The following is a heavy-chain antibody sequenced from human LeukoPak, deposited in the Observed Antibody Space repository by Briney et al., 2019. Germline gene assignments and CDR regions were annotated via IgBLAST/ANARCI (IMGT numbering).Heavy chain of an antibody. CDR3: ASLPLYYYGSGSYSRY. CDR1: GFTFSSYS. J-gene: IGHJ4*02. CDR2: ISSSSSTI. V-gene: IGHV3-48*01. Sequence: PGGSLRLSCAASGFTFSSYSMNWVRQAPGKGLEWVSYISSSSSTIYYADSVKGRFTISRDNAKNSLYLQMNSLRAEDTAVYYCASLPLYYYGSGSYSRYWGQGTLVTVSS. D-gene: IGHD3-10*01.